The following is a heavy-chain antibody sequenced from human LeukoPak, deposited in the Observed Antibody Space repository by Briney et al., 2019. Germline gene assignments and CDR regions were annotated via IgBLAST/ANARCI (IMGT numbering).Heavy chain of an antibody. D-gene: IGHD6-13*01. CDR1: XXTXXXXX. CDR3: ARDRGSSSWYFDY. J-gene: IGHJ4*02. Sequence: ASVKVSCKASXXTXXXXXXXXXXXXXGXXXXWXXIXNXSGGXXXYAXKFQXRXTMTRDTSTSTVYMELSSLRSEXTAVYYCARDRGSSSWYFDYWGQGTLVTVSS. V-gene: IGHV1-46*01. CDR2: XNXSGGXX.